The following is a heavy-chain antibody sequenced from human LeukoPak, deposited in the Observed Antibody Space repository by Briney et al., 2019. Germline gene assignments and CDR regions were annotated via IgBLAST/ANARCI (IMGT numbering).Heavy chain of an antibody. CDR2: ISSSSSYI. CDR3: VRSAFHAGSGNYYDY. CDR1: GFTFSSYS. J-gene: IGHJ4*02. D-gene: IGHD3-22*01. Sequence: PGGSLRLSCAASGFTFSSYSMNWVRQAPGKGLEWVSSISSSSSYIYYVDSVKGRFTISRDNAKNSLYLQMNSLRAEDTAVYYCVRSAFHAGSGNYYDYWGQGTLVTVSS. V-gene: IGHV3-21*01.